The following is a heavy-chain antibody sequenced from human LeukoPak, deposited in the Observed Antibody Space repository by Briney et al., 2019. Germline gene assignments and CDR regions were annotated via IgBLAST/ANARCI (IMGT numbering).Heavy chain of an antibody. Sequence: GGSLRLSCAASGFTFSSYWMSWVRQAPGKGLEWVASIKQDGSEKYYVDSVKGRFTISRDNAKNSLYLQMNSLRAEDTAVYYCASGRGYSYTYYYYMDVWGKGTTVTVSS. J-gene: IGHJ6*03. CDR1: GFTFSSYW. CDR2: IKQDGSEK. D-gene: IGHD5-18*01. CDR3: ASGRGYSYTYYYYMDV. V-gene: IGHV3-7*01.